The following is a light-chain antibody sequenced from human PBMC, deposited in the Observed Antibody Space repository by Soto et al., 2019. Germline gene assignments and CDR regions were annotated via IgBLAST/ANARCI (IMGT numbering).Light chain of an antibody. V-gene: IGKV3-20*01. CDR3: QQYGGSPLT. CDR2: GAS. J-gene: IGKJ1*01. Sequence: EIVLTQSPGTLSLSPGERATLSCRASQSVSSSSLAWYQQKPGQAPRLLIYGASTRATGITDRFSGSGSGTDFTLTISRLEPEDFAMYYCQQYGGSPLTFGQGTKVEIK. CDR1: QSVSSSS.